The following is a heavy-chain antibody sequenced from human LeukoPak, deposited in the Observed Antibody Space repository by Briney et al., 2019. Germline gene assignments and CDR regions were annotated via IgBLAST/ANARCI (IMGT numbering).Heavy chain of an antibody. CDR3: ASFSGLALDY. J-gene: IGHJ4*02. CDR1: GGSFSGYY. Sequence: PSETLSLTCAVYGGSFSGYYWSWIRQPPGKGLEWIGEINHSGSTNYNPSLKSRVTISVDTSKNQFSLKLSSVTAADTAVYYCASFSGLALDYWGQGTLVTVSS. D-gene: IGHD2/OR15-2a*01. V-gene: IGHV4-34*01. CDR2: INHSGST.